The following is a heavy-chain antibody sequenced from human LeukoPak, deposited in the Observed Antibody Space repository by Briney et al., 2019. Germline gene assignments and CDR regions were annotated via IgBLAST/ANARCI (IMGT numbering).Heavy chain of an antibody. Sequence: GGSLRLSCAASGFTFSSYGMHWVRQAPGKGLEWVAFIIYDGSNKYYADSVKGRFTISRDNSKSTLYLQMNSLRAEDTAVYYCAKIPQREWELPRNYYYYYMDVWGKGTTVTVSS. CDR1: GFTFSSYG. CDR3: AKIPQREWELPRNYYYYYMDV. CDR2: IIYDGSNK. D-gene: IGHD1-26*01. J-gene: IGHJ6*03. V-gene: IGHV3-30*02.